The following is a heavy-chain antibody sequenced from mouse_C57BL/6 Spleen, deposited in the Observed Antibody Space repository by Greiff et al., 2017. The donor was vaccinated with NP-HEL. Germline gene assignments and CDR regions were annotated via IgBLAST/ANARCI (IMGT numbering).Heavy chain of an antibody. V-gene: IGHV3-6*01. CDR3: ARDYLYEDYYAMDY. D-gene: IGHD1-1*01. J-gene: IGHJ4*01. CDR1: GYSITSGYY. Sequence: EVKLQESGPGLVKPSQSLSLTCSVTGYSITSGYYWNWIRQFPGNKLEWMGYISYDGSNNYNPSLNNRISITRDTSKNQFFLKLNSVTTEDTATYYCARDYLYEDYYAMDYWGQGTSVTVSS. CDR2: ISYDGSN.